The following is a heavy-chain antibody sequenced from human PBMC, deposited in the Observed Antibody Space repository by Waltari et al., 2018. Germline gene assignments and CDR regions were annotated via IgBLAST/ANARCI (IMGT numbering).Heavy chain of an antibody. V-gene: IGHV2-5*01. D-gene: IGHD3-22*01. J-gene: IGHJ4*02. CDR2: IYWNDDK. Sequence: QITLKESGPTLVKPTQTLTLTCTFSGFSLSTSGVGVGWIRQPPGKALEWLALIYWNDDKRYSPSLKSRLTITKDTSKNQVVLTLTHMDPVDTATYYCAHRRGYDSSGLPWGYWGQGTLVTVSS. CDR1: GFSLSTSGVG. CDR3: AHRRGYDSSGLPWGY.